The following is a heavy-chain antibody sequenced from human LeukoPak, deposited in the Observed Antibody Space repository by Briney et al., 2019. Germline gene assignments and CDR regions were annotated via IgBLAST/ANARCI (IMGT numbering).Heavy chain of an antibody. D-gene: IGHD6-13*01. CDR3: AKDLYSSSWYWFDP. V-gene: IGHV3-23*01. Sequence: PGGSLRLSCAASGFTFSSYAMSWVRQAPGKGLERVSAISGSGGSTYYADSVKGRFTISRDNSKNTLYLQMNSLRAEDTAVYHCAKDLYSSSWYWFDPWGQGTLVTVSS. CDR2: ISGSGGST. J-gene: IGHJ5*02. CDR1: GFTFSSYA.